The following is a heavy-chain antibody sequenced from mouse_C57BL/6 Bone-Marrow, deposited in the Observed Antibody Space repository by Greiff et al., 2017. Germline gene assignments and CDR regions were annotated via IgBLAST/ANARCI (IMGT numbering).Heavy chain of an antibody. CDR1: GYTFTSYW. J-gene: IGHJ1*03. CDR3: ARGSDGSSDWYFAV. CDR2: IHPNSGST. V-gene: IGHV1-64*01. Sequence: VQLQQPGAELVKPGASVKLSCKASGYTFTSYWMHWVKQRPGQGLEWIGMIHPNSGSTNYNEKFKSKATLTVDKSSSTAYMQLSSLISEDSSVYYCARGSDGSSDWYFAVWGTGTTVTVSS. D-gene: IGHD1-1*01.